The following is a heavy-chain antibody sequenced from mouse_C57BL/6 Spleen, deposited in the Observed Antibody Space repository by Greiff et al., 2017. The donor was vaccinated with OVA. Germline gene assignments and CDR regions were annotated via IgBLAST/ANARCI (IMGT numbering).Heavy chain of an antibody. D-gene: IGHD2-4*01. CDR1: GFTFSSYA. CDR3: TRDGDYDYDKVFDY. CDR2: ISSGGDYI. V-gene: IGHV5-9-1*02. Sequence: EVMLVESGEGLVKPGGSLKLSCAASGFTFSSYAMSWVRQTPEKRLEWVAYISSGGDYIYYADTVKGRFTISRDNARNTLYLQMSSLKSEDTAMYYCTRDGDYDYDKVFDYWGQGTTLTVSS. J-gene: IGHJ2*01.